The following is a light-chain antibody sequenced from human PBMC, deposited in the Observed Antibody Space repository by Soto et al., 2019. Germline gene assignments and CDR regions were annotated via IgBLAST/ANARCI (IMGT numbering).Light chain of an antibody. CDR3: QHGSNWPPVT. CDR2: DTS. V-gene: IGKV3-11*01. J-gene: IGKJ4*01. CDR1: QSISSS. Sequence: EIVLTQSPVTLSLSPGEGATLSCRASQSISSSLAWYQHKRGQAPRLLIYDTSKRATGIPARFSGGGSGTDFTLTISSLEPEHFAVYYCQHGSNWPPVTFGGGTKVEIK.